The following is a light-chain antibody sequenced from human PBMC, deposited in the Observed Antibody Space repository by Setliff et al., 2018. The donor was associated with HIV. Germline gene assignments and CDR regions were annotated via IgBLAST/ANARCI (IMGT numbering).Light chain of an antibody. CDR1: NIGSKT. CDR2: DDG. V-gene: IGLV3-21*03. J-gene: IGLJ1*01. CDR3: QVWDSRSDHCG. Sequence: SYELTQPVSVSVAPGKTARITCGGNNIGSKTVHWYQQKPGQAPVLVIYDDGDRPSGIPERFSGSNSGTTATLTISRVEAGDEADYYCQVWDSRSDHCGFGTGTKVT.